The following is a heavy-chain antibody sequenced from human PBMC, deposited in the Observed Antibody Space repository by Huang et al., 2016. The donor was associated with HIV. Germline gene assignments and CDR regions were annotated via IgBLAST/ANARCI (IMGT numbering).Heavy chain of an antibody. V-gene: IGHV3-21*02. Sequence: EMQLVQSGGGLVKPGGSLRRSWAASGFSFSSYTLTWVRQPHAQVLEWSFTICRIGSSISSADFVKWKCRLTVSRANAKNSLYLQIKSLRAEDTAVYYCATVGWNSGSDAFYFDYWGQGTLVTVSS. CDR2: ICRIGSSI. CDR3: ATVGWNSGSDAFYFDY. J-gene: IGHJ4*02. D-gene: IGHD1-7*01. CDR1: GFSFSSYT.